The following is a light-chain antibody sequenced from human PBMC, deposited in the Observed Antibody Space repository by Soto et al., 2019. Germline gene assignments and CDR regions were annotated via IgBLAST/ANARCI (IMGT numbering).Light chain of an antibody. CDR2: EAS. J-gene: IGKJ5*01. CDR1: QSVSSY. CDR3: QQYNNWPPTT. V-gene: IGKV3D-15*01. Sequence: EIVMTQSPATLSVSPGERATLSCRASQSVSSYLAWYQQKPGQAPRLLMYEASTRATGIPAGFSGSGSGTEFTLTISSLQSEDFAVYYCQQYNNWPPTTFGQGTRLEIK.